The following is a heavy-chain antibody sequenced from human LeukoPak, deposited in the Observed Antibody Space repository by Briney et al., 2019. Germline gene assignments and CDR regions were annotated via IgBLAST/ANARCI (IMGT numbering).Heavy chain of an antibody. CDR1: GFTFSSYW. CDR3: ARGGYDNYHYYYYMDV. J-gene: IGHJ6*03. CDR2: INSDGSST. Sequence: SGGSLRLSXAASGFTFSSYWMHWVRQAPGKGLVWVSRINSDGSSTSYADSVKGRFTISRDNAKNTLYLQMNSLRAEDTAVYYCARGGYDNYHYYYYMDVWGKGTTVTVSS. D-gene: IGHD5-12*01. V-gene: IGHV3-74*01.